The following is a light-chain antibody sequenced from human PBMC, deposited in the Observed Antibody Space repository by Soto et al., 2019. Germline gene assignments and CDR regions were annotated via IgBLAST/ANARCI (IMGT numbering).Light chain of an antibody. Sequence: QAVVAQPPSASGTPGQRVTISCSGSTSNVGSNLASWYQQLPGSVPKLLIYNDYERPSGVPDRFSGSKSGTSASLGISGLRFEDEADYFCAVWDDSLSGVVFGGGTKLTVL. J-gene: IGLJ2*01. V-gene: IGLV1-47*02. CDR2: NDY. CDR3: AVWDDSLSGVV. CDR1: TSNVGSNL.